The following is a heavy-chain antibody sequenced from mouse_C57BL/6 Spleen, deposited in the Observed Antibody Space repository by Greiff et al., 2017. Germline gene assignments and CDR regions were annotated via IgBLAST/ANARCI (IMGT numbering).Heavy chain of an antibody. V-gene: IGHV5-17*01. CDR3: ARWDYYAMDY. CDR2: ISSGSGNI. J-gene: IGHJ4*01. CDR1: GFTFSDYG. Sequence: DVMLVESGGGLVKPGGSLKLSCAASGFTFSDYGMHWVRQAPEQGLEWVAYISSGSGNIYYADPVKGRFTISSYNAKNTLFLQMTSLRSEDTAMYYCARWDYYAMDYWGQGTSVTVSS.